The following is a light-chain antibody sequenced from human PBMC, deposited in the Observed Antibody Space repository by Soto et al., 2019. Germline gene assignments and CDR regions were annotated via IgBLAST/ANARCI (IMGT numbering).Light chain of an antibody. V-gene: IGLV2-14*01. Sequence: QSALTQPASVSGSPGQSITISCTGTSIDVGGYNYVSWYQQHPGKAPKLMIYDVSNRPSGVSNRFSGSKSGNTASLTISGLQSEDEADDSCGTYTSSSYVFRPGTKVPV. CDR1: SIDVGGYNY. J-gene: IGLJ1*01. CDR2: DVS. CDR3: GTYTSSSYV.